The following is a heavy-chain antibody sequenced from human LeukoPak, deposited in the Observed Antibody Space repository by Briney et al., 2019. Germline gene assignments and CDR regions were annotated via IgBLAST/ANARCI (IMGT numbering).Heavy chain of an antibody. V-gene: IGHV4-34*01. CDR2: INHSGST. D-gene: IGHD5-18*01. Sequence: PSETLSLTCAVYGGSFSGYYWSWTRQPPGKGLEWIGEINHSGSTNYNPSLKSRVTISVDTSKNQFSLKLSSVTAADTAVYYCARSYSYAWFDPWGQGTLVTVSS. CDR1: GGSFSGYY. J-gene: IGHJ5*02. CDR3: ARSYSYAWFDP.